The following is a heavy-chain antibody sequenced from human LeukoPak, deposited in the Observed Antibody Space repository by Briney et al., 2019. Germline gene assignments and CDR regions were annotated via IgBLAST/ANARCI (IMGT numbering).Heavy chain of an antibody. Sequence: GGSLRLSCAASGFTFSNAWMSWVRQAPGKGLEWVSAISGSGGSTYYADSVKGRFTISRDNSKNTLYLQMNSLRAEDTAVYYCAKVRFRQQLVGLFDYWGQGTLVTVSS. D-gene: IGHD6-13*01. CDR3: AKVRFRQQLVGLFDY. CDR1: GFTFSNAW. CDR2: ISGSGGST. V-gene: IGHV3-23*01. J-gene: IGHJ4*02.